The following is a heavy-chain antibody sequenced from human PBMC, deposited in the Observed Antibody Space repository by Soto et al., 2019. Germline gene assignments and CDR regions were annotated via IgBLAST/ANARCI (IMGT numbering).Heavy chain of an antibody. CDR1: GYTYTSYD. V-gene: IGHV1-8*01. CDR3: ARSDGSLGYSSSWYWGYYYYGMGV. J-gene: IGHJ6*02. D-gene: IGHD6-13*01. CDR2: MNPNSGNT. Sequence: ASVNVSCKASGYTYTSYDIDWLRQATGQGLEWMGWMNPNSGNTGYAQKFQGRVTMTRNTSISTAYMELSSLRSEDTAVYYCARSDGSLGYSSSWYWGYYYYGMGVWGQGTTVTVSS.